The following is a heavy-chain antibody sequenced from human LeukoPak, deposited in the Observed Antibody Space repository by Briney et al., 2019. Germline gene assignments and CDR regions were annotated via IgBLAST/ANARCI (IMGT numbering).Heavy chain of an antibody. CDR2: ISGSGGST. Sequence: GGSLRLSCAASGFTFSNYAMSWVRQAPGKGLEWVSGISGSGGSTYYADSVKGRFTISRDNSKNTLYLQMNSLRADDTAIYYCARDMTGYCSSTSCPPTFPYWGQGTLVTVSS. J-gene: IGHJ4*02. V-gene: IGHV3-23*01. D-gene: IGHD2-2*01. CDR1: GFTFSNYA. CDR3: ARDMTGYCSSTSCPPTFPY.